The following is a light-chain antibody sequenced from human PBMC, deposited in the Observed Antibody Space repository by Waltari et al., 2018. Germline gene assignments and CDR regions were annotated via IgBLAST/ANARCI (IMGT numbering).Light chain of an antibody. J-gene: IGLJ2*01. Sequence: QSVLTQTPSVSEAPRQRVTISCSGSRSNIANNSVNWYQQVPGKAPKLLVFADDLLPSGVSDRFSGSKSGTSASLAISGLRSEDEGVYFCAAWDDSLKGVLFGGGTKLTVL. V-gene: IGLV1-36*01. CDR2: ADD. CDR3: AAWDDSLKGVL. CDR1: RSNIANNS.